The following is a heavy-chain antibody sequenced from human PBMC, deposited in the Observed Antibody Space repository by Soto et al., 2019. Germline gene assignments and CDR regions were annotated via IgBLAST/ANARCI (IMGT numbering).Heavy chain of an antibody. CDR1: GGTFSSYA. Sequence: QVQLVQSGAEVKKPGSSVKVSCKASGGTFSSYAISWVRQAPGQGREWMGGIIRIFGTANYAQKFQGRVTITADESTSTAYMELSSLRSEDTAVYYCARGVVVPAAMLYYFDYWGQGTLVTVSS. D-gene: IGHD2-2*01. CDR2: IIRIFGTA. J-gene: IGHJ4*02. V-gene: IGHV1-69*01. CDR3: ARGVVVPAAMLYYFDY.